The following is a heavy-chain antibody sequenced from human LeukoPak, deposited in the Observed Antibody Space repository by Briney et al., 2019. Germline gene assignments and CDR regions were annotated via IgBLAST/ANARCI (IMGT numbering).Heavy chain of an antibody. CDR3: ARGGYCSGGSCYHFDY. CDR1: GGSISSSNW. D-gene: IGHD2-15*01. Sequence: SETLSLTCAVSGGSISSSNWWSWVRQPPGKGLEWIGEIYHSGSTNYDPSLKSRVTISVDKSKNQFSLKLSSVTAADTAVYYCARGGYCSGGSCYHFDYWGQGTLVTDSS. V-gene: IGHV4-4*02. J-gene: IGHJ4*02. CDR2: IYHSGST.